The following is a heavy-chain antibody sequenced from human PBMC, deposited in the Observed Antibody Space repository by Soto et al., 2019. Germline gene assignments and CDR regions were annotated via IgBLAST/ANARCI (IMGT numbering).Heavy chain of an antibody. CDR1: GFTFSHYS. J-gene: IGHJ4*02. V-gene: IGHV3-23*01. D-gene: IGHD1-20*01. CDR3: AKSLGYNWSDYYFHY. CDR2: ISGSGAST. Sequence: EVQLLESGGDLVQPGGSLRLSCAASGFTFSHYSMSWVRQAPGKGLEWVSGISGSGASTYYAASVKGRLTISRDNSKNPLSLQMSSLRAEDTAVYYCAKSLGYNWSDYYFHYWGQGALVTVSS.